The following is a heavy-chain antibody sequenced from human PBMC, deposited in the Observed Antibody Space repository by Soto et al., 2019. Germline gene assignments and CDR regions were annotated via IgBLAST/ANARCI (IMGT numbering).Heavy chain of an antibody. Sequence: GGSLRLSCTASGFTFSSYTMNWVRQPPGKGLEWVSSITSSSSYIYYADSLKGRFTISRDNAKNSLHLQMNSLRDEDTAVYYCARAAAGTLFDYWGQGTLVTVSS. D-gene: IGHD6-13*01. CDR2: ITSSSSYI. CDR3: ARAAAGTLFDY. CDR1: GFTFSSYT. J-gene: IGHJ4*02. V-gene: IGHV3-21*01.